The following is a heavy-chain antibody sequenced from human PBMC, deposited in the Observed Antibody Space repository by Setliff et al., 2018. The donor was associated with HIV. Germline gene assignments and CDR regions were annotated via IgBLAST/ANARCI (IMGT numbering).Heavy chain of an antibody. Sequence: SETLSLTCAVSGYAITSGFYWGWIRQPPGKGLEWIGSIYHSGTTNYNSSLKSRVTISIDTSNNQISLRLSSVTAADTAFYYCARVLVGATMTYFDLWGRGTLVTVS. CDR3: ARVLVGATMTYFDL. V-gene: IGHV4-38-2*01. CDR1: GYAITSGFY. CDR2: IYHSGTT. J-gene: IGHJ2*01. D-gene: IGHD1-26*01.